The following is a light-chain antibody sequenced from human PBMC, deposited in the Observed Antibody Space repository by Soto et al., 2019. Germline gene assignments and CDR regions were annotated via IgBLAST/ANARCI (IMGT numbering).Light chain of an antibody. CDR1: QSISSY. CDR2: AAS. V-gene: IGKV1-39*01. Sequence: DIQLTQSPSFLSASVGDRVTITCRASQSISSYLNWYQQKPGKAPKLLIYAASSLQSGVPSRFSGSGSGTDFTLTISSLQPEDFATYYCQQSLAFGQGTKVDIK. CDR3: QQSLA. J-gene: IGKJ1*01.